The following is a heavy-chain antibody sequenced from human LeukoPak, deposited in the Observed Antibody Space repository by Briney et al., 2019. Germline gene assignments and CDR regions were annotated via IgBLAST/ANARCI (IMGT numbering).Heavy chain of an antibody. J-gene: IGHJ4*02. CDR2: ISGSGGST. D-gene: IGHD4-17*01. CDR1: GFTFSSYA. V-gene: IGHV3-23*01. Sequence: GGSLRLSCAASGFTFSSYAMSWVRQAPGKGLEWVSAISGSGGSTYYADSVKGRFTISGDNSKNTLYLQMNSLRAEDTAVYYCAKSGSGRVGYGDYERSRDYWGQGTLVTVSS. CDR3: AKSGSGRVGYGDYERSRDY.